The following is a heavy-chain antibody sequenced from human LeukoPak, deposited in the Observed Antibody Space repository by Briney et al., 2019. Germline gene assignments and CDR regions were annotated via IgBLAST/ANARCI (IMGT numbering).Heavy chain of an antibody. Sequence: GGSLRLSCAASGFTFSSYAMSWVRQAPGKGLEWVANIKQDGSEKYYVDSVKGRFTISRDNSRSMVWLQMNSLTAEDTAMYYCGRDLNWGAFDIRGLGTLVTVSS. V-gene: IGHV3-7*03. J-gene: IGHJ3*02. CDR2: IKQDGSEK. CDR1: GFTFSSYA. CDR3: GRDLNWGAFDI. D-gene: IGHD7-27*01.